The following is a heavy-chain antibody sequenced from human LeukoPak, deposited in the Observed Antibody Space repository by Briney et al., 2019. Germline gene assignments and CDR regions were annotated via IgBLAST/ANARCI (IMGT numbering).Heavy chain of an antibody. J-gene: IGHJ4*02. D-gene: IGHD6-19*01. CDR2: IIPILGIA. Sequence: SVKVSCKASGGIFSSYAISWVRQAPGQGLEWMGRIIPILGIANYAQKLQGRGTMTTDTSTSTAYMELRSLRSDDTAVYYCARNPGIAVAGTWFDYWGQGTLVTVSS. V-gene: IGHV1-69*04. CDR1: GGIFSSYA. CDR3: ARNPGIAVAGTWFDY.